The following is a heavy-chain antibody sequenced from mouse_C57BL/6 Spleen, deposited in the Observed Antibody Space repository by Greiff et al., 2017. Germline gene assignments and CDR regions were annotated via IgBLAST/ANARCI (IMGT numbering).Heavy chain of an antibody. CDR3: ARHEEGYDGYLAWFAY. CDR1: GYTFTEYT. CDR2: FYPGSGSI. J-gene: IGHJ3*01. Sequence: QVHVKQSGAELVKPGASVKLSCKASGYTFTEYTIHWVKQRSGQGLEWIGWFYPGSGSIKYNEKFKDKATLTADKSSSTVYMELSRLTSEDSAVYFCARHEEGYDGYLAWFAYWGQGTLVTVSA. V-gene: IGHV1-62-2*01. D-gene: IGHD2-3*01.